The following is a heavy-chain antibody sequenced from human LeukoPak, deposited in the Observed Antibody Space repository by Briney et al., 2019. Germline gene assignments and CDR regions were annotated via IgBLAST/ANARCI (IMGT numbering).Heavy chain of an antibody. D-gene: IGHD6-19*01. CDR3: NSGWYDIDYYYMDV. Sequence: SVKVSCKASGGTFSSYAISWVRQAPGQGLEWMGGIIPILGTANYAQKFQGRVTITTDESTSTAYMELSNLRSEDTAVYYCNSGWYDIDYYYMDVWGKGTTVTVSS. CDR1: GGTFSSYA. V-gene: IGHV1-69*05. CDR2: IIPILGTA. J-gene: IGHJ6*03.